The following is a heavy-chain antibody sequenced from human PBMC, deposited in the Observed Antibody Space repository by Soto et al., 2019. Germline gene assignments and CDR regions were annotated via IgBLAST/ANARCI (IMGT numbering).Heavy chain of an antibody. J-gene: IGHJ4*02. CDR1: GFTFSSYS. Sequence: GGSLRLSWAAFGFTFSSYSMNWVPQAPGKGLGGVSYISSSSSTIYYADSVKGRFTISRDNAKNSLYLQMNSLRDGDTAVYYCARGQRVPGEGPDYWGQGTLVTVSS. CDR3: ARGQRVPGEGPDY. V-gene: IGHV3-48*02. D-gene: IGHD6-6*01. CDR2: ISSSSSTI.